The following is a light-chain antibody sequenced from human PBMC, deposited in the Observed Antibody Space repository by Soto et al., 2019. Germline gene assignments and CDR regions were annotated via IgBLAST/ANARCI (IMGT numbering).Light chain of an antibody. V-gene: IGKV1-6*01. CDR2: TAS. J-gene: IGKJ1*01. CDR1: QDIGND. Sequence: QMTQSPSSMSASVGDRVTITCRASQDIGNDLGWYQQKPGKAPSLLISTASTLESGVPARFSGSGSGTYFTLTISSLQPEDFATYFCLQDYNYPRTFGQGTQVEV. CDR3: LQDYNYPRT.